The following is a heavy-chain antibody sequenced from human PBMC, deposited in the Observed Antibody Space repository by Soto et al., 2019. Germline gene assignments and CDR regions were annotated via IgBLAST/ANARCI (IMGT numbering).Heavy chain of an antibody. CDR1: GYNFTAYW. J-gene: IGHJ4*02. CDR2: IHPSDSET. CDR3: ATLGSPGAIFFDS. V-gene: IGHV5-51*01. Sequence: EVQLVQSGAEVKKPGESLKISCEISGYNFTAYWLGWVRQMPGKGLEWVGNIHPSDSETHYRPSFQGQVTFSVDKSISTAYLHWTTLQASDTAIYFCATLGSPGAIFFDSWGQGTLVTVSP. D-gene: IGHD6-25*01.